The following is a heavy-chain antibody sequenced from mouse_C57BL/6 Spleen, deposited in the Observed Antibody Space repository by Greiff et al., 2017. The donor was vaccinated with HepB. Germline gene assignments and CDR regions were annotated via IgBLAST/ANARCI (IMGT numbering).Heavy chain of an antibody. CDR2: ISSGSSTI. V-gene: IGHV5-17*01. CDR1: GFTFSDYG. D-gene: IGHD1-1*01. J-gene: IGHJ1*03. CDR3: ASGSYWYFDV. Sequence: EGQVVESGGGLVKPGGSLKLSCAASGFTFSDYGMHWVRQAPEKGREWVAYISSGSSTIYYADTVKGRFTISRDNDKNTLVLQMTSLRSGDTAMYYCASGSYWYFDVWGTGTTVTVSS.